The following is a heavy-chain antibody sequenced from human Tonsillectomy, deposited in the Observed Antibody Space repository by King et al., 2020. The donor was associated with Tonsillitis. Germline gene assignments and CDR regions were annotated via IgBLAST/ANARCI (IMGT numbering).Heavy chain of an antibody. CDR3: TREYYYDTSGYIDESENFDY. J-gene: IGHJ4*02. CDR2: ISSRYNTI. Sequence: VQLVESGGGLVQSGGSLRLSCAASGFTFSSYSMNWVRQAPGRGLEGVSYISSRYNTIYYEESVKGRFTISRDNAKNSLYLQMNSLRAEDTAVYYCTREYYYDTSGYIDESENFDYWGQGTLVTVSS. V-gene: IGHV3-48*04. D-gene: IGHD3-22*01. CDR1: GFTFSSYS.